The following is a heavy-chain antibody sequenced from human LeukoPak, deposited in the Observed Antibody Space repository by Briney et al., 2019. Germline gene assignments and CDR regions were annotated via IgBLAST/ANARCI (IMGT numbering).Heavy chain of an antibody. D-gene: IGHD4-17*01. J-gene: IGHJ3*01. V-gene: IGHV3-23*01. Sequence: GGSLRLSCVASGFTFSIYAMHWVRQAPGKGLEWVSTIRTGGGATNYADSVKGRFTISRDNSRSTLYLQMSSLRAEDTATYYCSRDPNGDYVGAFDFWGQGTLVTVSS. CDR1: GFTFSIYA. CDR3: SRDPNGDYVGAFDF. CDR2: IRTGGGAT.